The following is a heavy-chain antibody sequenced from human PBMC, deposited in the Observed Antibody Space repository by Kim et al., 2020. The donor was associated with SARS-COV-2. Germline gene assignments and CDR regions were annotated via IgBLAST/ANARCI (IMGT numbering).Heavy chain of an antibody. CDR3: ARHLGGNAYSSGWYDSRYYFDY. D-gene: IGHD6-19*01. Sequence: SETLSLTCTVSGGSISSSSYYWGWIRQPPGKGLEWIGSIYYSGSTYYNPSLKSRVTISVDTSKNQFSLKLSSVTAADTAVYYCARHLGGNAYSSGWYDSRYYFDYWGQGTLVTVSS. CDR1: GGSISSSSYY. J-gene: IGHJ4*02. CDR2: IYYSGST. V-gene: IGHV4-39*01.